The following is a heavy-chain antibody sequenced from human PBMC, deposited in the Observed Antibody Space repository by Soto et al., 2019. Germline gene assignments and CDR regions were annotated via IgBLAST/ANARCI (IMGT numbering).Heavy chain of an antibody. CDR1: GFTVSSNY. D-gene: IGHD3-22*01. J-gene: IGHJ4*02. CDR2: IYSGGST. V-gene: IGHV3-53*01. CDR3: ARGIVVVTHLSYYFDY. Sequence: EVQLVESGGGLIQPGGSLRLSCAASGFTVSSNYMSWVRQAPGKGLEWVSVIYSGGSTYYADSVKGRFTISRDNSKNTLYLQMNSLRAEDTAVYYCARGIVVVTHLSYYFDYWGQGTLVTVSS.